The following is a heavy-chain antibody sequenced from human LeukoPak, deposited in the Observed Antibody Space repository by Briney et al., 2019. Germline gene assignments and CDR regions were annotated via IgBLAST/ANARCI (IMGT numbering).Heavy chain of an antibody. Sequence: GGSLRLSCVGSGFTISNYWMTWVRQAPGKGREGVANIRQDGSEKYYVDSVKGRFTISRDKAKNSVYLQMNSLRAEDTALYYCTRTSVAAAGACWGQGTLVIVSS. J-gene: IGHJ4*02. D-gene: IGHD6-13*01. CDR3: TRTSVAAAGAC. CDR1: GFTISNYW. CDR2: IRQDGSEK. V-gene: IGHV3-7*01.